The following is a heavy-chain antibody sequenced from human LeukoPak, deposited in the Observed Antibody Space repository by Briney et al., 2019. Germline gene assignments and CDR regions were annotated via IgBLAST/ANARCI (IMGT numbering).Heavy chain of an antibody. CDR1: VFTFSSYS. J-gene: IGHJ6*02. D-gene: IGHD1-26*01. V-gene: IGHV3-21*01. CDR2: ISSSSSYI. CDR3: ARDSSGSTVPYCYYYYGMDV. Sequence: GGALRLSCAASVFTFSSYSMNWVRQAPGKGLEGVSSISSSSSYIYYADSVKGRFTISRDNAKNSLYLQMNSLTAEETAVYYCARDSSGSTVPYCYYYYGMDVWGQGTTVTVSS.